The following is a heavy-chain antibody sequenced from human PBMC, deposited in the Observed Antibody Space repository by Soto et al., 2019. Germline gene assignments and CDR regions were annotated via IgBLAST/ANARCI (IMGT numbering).Heavy chain of an antibody. Sequence: GASVKVSCKASGFTFTSSAVQCVRQARGQRLEWIGWIVVGSGNTNYAQKFQERVTITRDMSTSTAYMELSSLRSEDTAVYYCAAMSPSLVYYDSSVDYWGQGTLVTVSS. V-gene: IGHV1-58*01. D-gene: IGHD3-22*01. CDR3: AAMSPSLVYYDSSVDY. J-gene: IGHJ4*02. CDR2: IVVGSGNT. CDR1: GFTFTSSA.